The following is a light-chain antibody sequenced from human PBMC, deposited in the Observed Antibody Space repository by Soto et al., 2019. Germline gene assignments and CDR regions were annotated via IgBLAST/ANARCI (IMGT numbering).Light chain of an antibody. CDR1: QSIGSY. CDR3: QHSYNIFLT. V-gene: IGKV1-39*01. J-gene: IGKJ4*01. CDR2: AAS. Sequence: DIQMTQSPSSLSASVGDRVTITCRASQSIGSYLNWYQQQPGKAPKLLIYAASALQSGAPSRFSGSGSGTDFTLTISSLQPEDFATHYCQHSYNIFLTFGGGTRVEVK.